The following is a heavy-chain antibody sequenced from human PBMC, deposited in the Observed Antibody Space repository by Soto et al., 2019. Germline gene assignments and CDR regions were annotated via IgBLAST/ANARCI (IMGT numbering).Heavy chain of an antibody. D-gene: IGHD1-26*01. CDR3: GKSGSFFRPFLGYVDY. Sequence: ASVKVFGKTSGFTFTGDDIHWVRQAPGQGLGWRGWINPNSGGTSYAQKFQGRVTMTRDTSITTAYMELSRLSSDDTAVYYCGKSGSFFRPFLGYVDYWGQGTLVTVSS. CDR2: INPNSGGT. V-gene: IGHV1-2*02. J-gene: IGHJ4*02. CDR1: GFTFTGDD.